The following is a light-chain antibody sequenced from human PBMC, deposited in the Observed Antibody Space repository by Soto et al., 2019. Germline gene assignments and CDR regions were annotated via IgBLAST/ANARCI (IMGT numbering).Light chain of an antibody. V-gene: IGKV1-5*03. J-gene: IGKJ4*01. CDR3: QHYDTYPLT. CDR1: QSVSGW. Sequence: DLQMTQSPSTLSASVGDRVTITCRASQSVSGWLAWYQQRPGKAPNLLVSKASSLESGVPSRFSGSGSVTEFPLTISSLQPDDFATYYCQHYDTYPLTFGGGTKVEIK. CDR2: KAS.